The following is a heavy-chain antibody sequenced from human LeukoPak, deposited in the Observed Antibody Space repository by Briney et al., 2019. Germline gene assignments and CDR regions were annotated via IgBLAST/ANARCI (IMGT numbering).Heavy chain of an antibody. CDR1: GYTFTSYG. D-gene: IGHD3-10*01. CDR2: ISAYNGNT. Sequence: ASVKVSCKASGYTFTSYGISWVRQAPGQGLEWMGWISAYNGNTNYAQKLQGRVTMTTDTSTSTAYMELRSLRSDDTAVYYCARDKGGLWFGELLNTYYYYGMDVWGQGTTVTVS. CDR3: ARDKGGLWFGELLNTYYYYGMDV. V-gene: IGHV1-18*01. J-gene: IGHJ6*02.